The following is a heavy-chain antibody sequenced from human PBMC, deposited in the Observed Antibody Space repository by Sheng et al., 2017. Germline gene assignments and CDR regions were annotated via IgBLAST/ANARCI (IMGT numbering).Heavy chain of an antibody. CDR3: ARGHHFSYYLDV. Sequence: QVQLQESGPGLVKPFGDPCPSPAPSLMAPSVVTTGAGCGSPPGRDWNGLVMSMPLGPPTTSPLPQSRLTMXVDTSRNQFSLKLSSVTAADTAVYYCARGHHFSYYLDVWGKGTTVTVSS. CDR2: SMPLGPP. V-gene: IGHV4-4*07. J-gene: IGHJ6*03. CDR1: MAPSVVTT.